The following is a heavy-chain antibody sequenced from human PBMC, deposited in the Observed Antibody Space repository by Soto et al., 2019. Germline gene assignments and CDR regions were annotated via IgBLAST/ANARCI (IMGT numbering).Heavy chain of an antibody. CDR2: ISYHGSNK. CDR1: GFTFSSYG. V-gene: IGHV3-30*18. D-gene: IGHD6-19*01. Sequence: QVQLVESGGGVVQPGRSLRLSCAASGFTFSSYGMHWVRQAPGKGLEWVAVISYHGSNKYYADSVKGRFTISRDNSKNTLYLQMNSLRAEDTAVYYCAKSSSGWRDAFDIWGQGTMVTVSS. J-gene: IGHJ3*02. CDR3: AKSSSGWRDAFDI.